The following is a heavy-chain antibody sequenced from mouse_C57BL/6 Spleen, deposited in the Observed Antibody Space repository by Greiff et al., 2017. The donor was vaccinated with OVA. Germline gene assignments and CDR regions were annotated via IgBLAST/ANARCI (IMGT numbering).Heavy chain of an antibody. CDR3: ASGWAVPSMDY. CDR2: ISSGSSTI. Sequence: EVMLVESGGGLVKPGGSLKLSCAASGFTFSDYGMHWVRQAPEKGLEWVAYISSGSSTIYYADTVKGRFTISRDNAKNTLFLQMTSLRSEDTAMYYCASGWAVPSMDYWGQGTSVTVSS. D-gene: IGHD1-1*02. CDR1: GFTFSDYG. V-gene: IGHV5-17*01. J-gene: IGHJ4*01.